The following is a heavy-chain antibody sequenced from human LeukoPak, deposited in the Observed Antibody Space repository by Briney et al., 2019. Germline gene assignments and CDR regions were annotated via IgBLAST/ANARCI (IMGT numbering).Heavy chain of an antibody. V-gene: IGHV3-23*01. CDR2: LSGSGTIM. Sequence: GGSLRPSCVGSGLTFGNYAMSWVRQGPGKGLEWVSSLSGSGTIMNYAASVKGRFTISRDNSKSTLYLQLNNLGAEDTALYYCAKEATASYRISAFDVWGHGTMVIVSS. D-gene: IGHD1-14*01. CDR3: AKEATASYRISAFDV. CDR1: GLTFGNYA. J-gene: IGHJ3*01.